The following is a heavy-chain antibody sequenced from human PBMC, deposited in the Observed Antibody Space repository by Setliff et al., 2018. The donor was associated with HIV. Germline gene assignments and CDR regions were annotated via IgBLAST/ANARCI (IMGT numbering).Heavy chain of an antibody. V-gene: IGHV4-4*02. Sequence: NPSETLSLTCAVSGGSISNSNWWSWVRQPPGKGLEWIGEINHSGSTNYNPSLKSRVTISVDTSKNQFSLKLSSVTAADTAVYYCARGRDYDILDGHDAFDIWGQGTMVTVSS. CDR1: GGSISNSNW. CDR3: ARGRDYDILDGHDAFDI. J-gene: IGHJ3*02. D-gene: IGHD3-9*01. CDR2: INHSGST.